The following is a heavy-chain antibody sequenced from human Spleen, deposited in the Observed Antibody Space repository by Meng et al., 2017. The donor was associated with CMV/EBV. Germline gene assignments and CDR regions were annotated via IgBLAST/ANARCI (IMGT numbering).Heavy chain of an antibody. CDR2: IRYDGSNK. J-gene: IGHJ6*02. CDR1: GFTFSSYG. D-gene: IGHD1-26*01. V-gene: IGHV3-30*02. Sequence: GGSLRLSCAASGFTFSSYGMHWVRQAPGKGLEWVAFIRYDGSNKYYADSVKGRFTISRDNSKNTLYLQMNSLRAEDTAVYYCTTTQVGAPYYYYYGMDVWGQGTTVTVSS. CDR3: TTTQVGAPYYYYYGMDV.